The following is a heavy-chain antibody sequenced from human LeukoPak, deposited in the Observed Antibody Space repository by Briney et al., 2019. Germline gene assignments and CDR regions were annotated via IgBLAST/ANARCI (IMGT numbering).Heavy chain of an antibody. CDR3: ARDLAPGDTAMAHYYYYGMDV. CDR1: GYTFTSYG. J-gene: IGHJ6*02. Sequence: ASVKVSCKASGYTFTSYGISWVRQAPRQGLEWMGWISAYNGNTNYAQKLQGRVTTTTDTSTSTAYMELSRLRSDDTAVYYCARDLAPGDTAMAHYYYYGMDVWGQGTTVTVSS. V-gene: IGHV1-18*04. D-gene: IGHD5-18*01. CDR2: ISAYNGNT.